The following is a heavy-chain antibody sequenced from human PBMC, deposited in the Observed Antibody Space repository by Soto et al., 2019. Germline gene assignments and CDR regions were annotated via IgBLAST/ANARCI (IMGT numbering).Heavy chain of an antibody. CDR3: ARDTSAGWIDA. CDR2: IYYSGST. V-gene: IGHV4-39*07. J-gene: IGHJ5*02. CDR1: GGPIRSGTYL. Sequence: ETLSLTWTVSGGPIRSGTYLWVLIRHPKGKGLEWIGSIYYSGSTYYNPSLKSRVTISVDTSKNQFSLKLSSVTAADTAVYYCARDTSAGWIDALGQETLVTISS. D-gene: IGHD1-26*01.